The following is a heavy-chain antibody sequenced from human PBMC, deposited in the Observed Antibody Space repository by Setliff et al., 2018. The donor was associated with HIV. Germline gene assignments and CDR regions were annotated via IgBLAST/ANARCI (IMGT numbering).Heavy chain of an antibody. V-gene: IGHV4-4*07. CDR1: GGSIRNYY. D-gene: IGHD2-2*01. Sequence: PSETLSLTCTVSGGSIRNYYWSWIRQSAGKGLEWIGRVHKSGNTDYNPSLKGRVTMSVDTSKNQFFLKLTSVTAADTAIYYCARDMEDFGVLPSAPFDPWGRGTLVTVS. CDR2: VHKSGNT. J-gene: IGHJ5*02. CDR3: ARDMEDFGVLPSAPFDP.